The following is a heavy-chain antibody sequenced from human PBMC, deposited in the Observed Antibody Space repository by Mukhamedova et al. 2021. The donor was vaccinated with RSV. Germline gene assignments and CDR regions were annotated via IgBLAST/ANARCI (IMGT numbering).Heavy chain of an antibody. J-gene: IGHJ4*02. V-gene: IGHV3-23*01. CDR2: IYGNGRDT. CDR3: AKDRVPDNIWSFDY. CDR1: YT. D-gene: IGHD1-20*01. Sequence: YTVNWVRRAPGKGLEWVAGIYGNGRDTFYSDSVRGRFTIFRDDSQNTVYVQLSSLRAEDTAISYCAKDRVPDNIWSFDYWGRG.